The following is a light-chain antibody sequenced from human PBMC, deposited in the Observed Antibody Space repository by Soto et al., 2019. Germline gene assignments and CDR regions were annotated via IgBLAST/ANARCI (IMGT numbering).Light chain of an antibody. CDR3: CSYGGSFYV. CDR2: DVN. CDR1: SIDVGGYNY. V-gene: IGLV2-11*01. J-gene: IGLJ1*01. Sequence: HSGLNRAPSVSGSPGQSVAISCYGASIDVGGYNYVSWYQQHPGKAPKLIIFDVNKRPSGVPDRFSGSKSGSTASLTISGLQAEDEADYYCCSYGGSFYVVGTGTKVTVL.